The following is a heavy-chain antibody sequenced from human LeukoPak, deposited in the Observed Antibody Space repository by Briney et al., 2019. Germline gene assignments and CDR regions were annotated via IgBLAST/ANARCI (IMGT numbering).Heavy chain of an antibody. J-gene: IGHJ3*02. D-gene: IGHD3-16*02. CDR3: AREGRYDYVWGSYRPHDAFDI. CDR2: ISNSGSTI. V-gene: IGHV3-48*03. Sequence: PGGSLRLSCAGSGFTFSSFEMNWVRQAPGKGLEWVSYISNSGSTIYYADSVKGRFTISRDNAKNSLYLQMNSLRAEDTAVYYCAREGRYDYVWGSYRPHDAFDIWGQGTMVTVSS. CDR1: GFTFSSFE.